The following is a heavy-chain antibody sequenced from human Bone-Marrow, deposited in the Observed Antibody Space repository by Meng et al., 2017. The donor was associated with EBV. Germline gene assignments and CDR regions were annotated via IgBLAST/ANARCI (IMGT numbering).Heavy chain of an antibody. CDR2: INSDGSST. CDR1: ELTFSSYW. Sequence: GQPVESGGGPVQPGGSLRLSCAASELTFSSYWMHWVRQAPGKGLVWVSRINSDGSSTSYADSVKGRFSISRDNAKNTLYLQMNSLTVDDTAIYYCVRGYGGSYLGGDHWGQGTLVTVSS. V-gene: IGHV3-74*01. J-gene: IGHJ5*02. D-gene: IGHD1-26*01. CDR3: VRGYGGSYLGGDH.